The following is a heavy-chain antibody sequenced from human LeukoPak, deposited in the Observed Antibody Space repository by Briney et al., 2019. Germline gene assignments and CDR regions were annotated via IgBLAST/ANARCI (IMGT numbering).Heavy chain of an antibody. CDR1: GFTFSTFS. CDR3: ARDDSSSWYVN. D-gene: IGHD6-13*01. Sequence: GGSLRLSCAVSGFTFSTFSMNWVRQAPGKGLEWVSSISSGSTYTYYADSVKGRFTISRDNAKNSLYLQINSLRAEDTAVYYCARDDSSSWYVNWGQGTLVTVSS. CDR2: ISSGSTYT. V-gene: IGHV3-21*01. J-gene: IGHJ4*02.